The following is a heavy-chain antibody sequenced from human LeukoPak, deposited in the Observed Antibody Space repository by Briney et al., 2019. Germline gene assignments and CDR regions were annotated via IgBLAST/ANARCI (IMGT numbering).Heavy chain of an antibody. V-gene: IGHV3-13*04. J-gene: IGHJ4*02. CDR3: ARGGVYSSPDY. D-gene: IGHD6-13*01. CDR1: GFVFSTYD. CDR2: IGTAGDT. Sequence: HSGGSLRLSCAASGFVFSTYDMHWVRQPTGKCLEWVSAIGTAGDTYYAGSVKGRFTISREDAKNSLYLQLNSLTDGDTAVYYCARGGVYSSPDYWGQGTLVTVSS.